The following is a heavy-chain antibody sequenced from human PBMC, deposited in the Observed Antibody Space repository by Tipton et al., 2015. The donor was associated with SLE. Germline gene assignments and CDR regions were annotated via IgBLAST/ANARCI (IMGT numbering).Heavy chain of an antibody. J-gene: IGHJ6*02. Sequence: TLSLTCTVSGYSISSGYYWGWIRQPPGKGLEWIGSIYHSGSTYYNPSLKSRVTISVDTSKNQFSLKLSSVTAADTAVYYCARRPMYYGMDVWGQGTTVTVSS. CDR3: ARRPMYYGMDV. CDR1: GYSISSGYY. V-gene: IGHV4-38-2*02. CDR2: IYHSGST.